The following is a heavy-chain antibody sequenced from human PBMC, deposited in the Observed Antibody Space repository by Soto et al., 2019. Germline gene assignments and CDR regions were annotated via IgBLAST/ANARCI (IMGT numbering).Heavy chain of an antibody. CDR3: ARDRTRFGEGFDY. CDR1: GFTFSSYS. D-gene: IGHD3-10*01. J-gene: IGHJ4*02. Sequence: PGGSLRLSCAASGFTFSSYSMNWVRQAPGKGLEWVSSISSSSSYIYYADSVKGRFTISRDNAKNSLYLQMNSLRAEDTAVYYCARDRTRFGEGFDYWGQGTLVTVSS. CDR2: ISSSSSYI. V-gene: IGHV3-21*01.